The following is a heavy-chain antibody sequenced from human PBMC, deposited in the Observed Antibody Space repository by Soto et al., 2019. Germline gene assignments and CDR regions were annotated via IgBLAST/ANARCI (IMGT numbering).Heavy chain of an antibody. V-gene: IGHV5-51*01. CDR3: ARTFCSSTSCYYNWFDP. D-gene: IGHD2-2*01. CDR1: GCSFTSYW. CDR2: IYPGDSDT. J-gene: IGHJ5*02. Sequence: GESLKISCKGSGCSFTSYWIVWVRQMPGKGLEWMGIIYPGDSDTRYSPSFRGQVTISADKSISTAYLQWSSLKASDTAMYYCARTFCSSTSCYYNWFDPWGQGTLVTVSS.